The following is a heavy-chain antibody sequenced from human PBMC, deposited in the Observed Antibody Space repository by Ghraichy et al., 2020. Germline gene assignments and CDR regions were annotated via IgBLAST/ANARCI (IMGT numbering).Heavy chain of an antibody. CDR3: ARGLWGGYSSGSPFNFDS. D-gene: IGHD5-18*01. J-gene: IGHJ4*02. V-gene: IGHV4-39*07. CDR1: GGSISSSSYY. Sequence: SETLSLTCTVSGGSISSSSYYWGWIRQPPGKGLEWIGSIYYSGSTYYNPSLKTRVTISVDTSKNQFSLKLSSVTAADTAVYYCARGLWGGYSSGSPFNFDSWGQGTLVTVSS. CDR2: IYYSGST.